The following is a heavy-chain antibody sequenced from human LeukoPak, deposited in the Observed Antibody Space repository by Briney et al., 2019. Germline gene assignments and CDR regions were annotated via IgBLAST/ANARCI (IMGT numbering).Heavy chain of an antibody. CDR2: IYNSGST. CDR3: ASPDNDAFDI. V-gene: IGHV4-39*07. J-gene: IGHJ3*02. CDR1: GGSISSSSYY. Sequence: SETLSLTCTVSGGSISSSSYYGGWIRQPPGKGLEWIGTIYNSGSTYYNASLESRVTISVDTSKNQFSLKLSPVTAADTAVYYCASPDNDAFDIWGQGTMVTVSS.